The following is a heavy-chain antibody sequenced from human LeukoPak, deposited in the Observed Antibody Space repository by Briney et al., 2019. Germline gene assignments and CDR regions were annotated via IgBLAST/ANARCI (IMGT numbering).Heavy chain of an antibody. V-gene: IGHV4-61*02. D-gene: IGHD6-13*01. CDR3: ARESSGSSSWLSGYYYYYMDV. Sequence: PSETLSLTCTVSGGSISSGSYYWSWIRQPAGKGLEWIGRIYTSGSTNDNPSLKSRVTISVDTSKNQSSLKLSSVTAADTAVYYCARESSGSSSWLSGYYYYYMDVWGKGTTVTISS. J-gene: IGHJ6*03. CDR2: IYTSGST. CDR1: GGSISSGSYY.